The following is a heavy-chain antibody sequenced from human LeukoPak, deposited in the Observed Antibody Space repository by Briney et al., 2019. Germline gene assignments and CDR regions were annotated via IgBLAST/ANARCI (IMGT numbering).Heavy chain of an antibody. CDR1: GYTFTSYG. CDR3: ARVKNSSGWYPNDAFDI. CDR2: ISAYNGNT. D-gene: IGHD6-19*01. Sequence: ASVKVSCKASGYTFTSYGISWVRQAPGQGLEWMGWISAYNGNTNYAQKLQGRVTMTTDTSTSTAYMELRSLRSDDTAVYYCARVKNSSGWYPNDAFDIWGQGTMVTVSS. V-gene: IGHV1-18*01. J-gene: IGHJ3*02.